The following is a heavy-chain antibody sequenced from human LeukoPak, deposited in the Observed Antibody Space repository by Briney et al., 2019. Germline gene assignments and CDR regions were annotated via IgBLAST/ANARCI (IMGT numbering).Heavy chain of an antibody. D-gene: IGHD6-13*01. V-gene: IGHV4-61*08. J-gene: IGHJ4*02. CDR1: GGSISSGGYY. CDR3: ASSPAAGQFDY. CDR2: IYYSGST. Sequence: ASETLSLTCTVSGGSISSGGYYWSWTRQHPGKGLEWIGYIYYSGSTNYNPSLKSRVTISVDTSKNQFSLKLSSVTAADTAVYYCASSPAAGQFDYWGQGTLVTVSS.